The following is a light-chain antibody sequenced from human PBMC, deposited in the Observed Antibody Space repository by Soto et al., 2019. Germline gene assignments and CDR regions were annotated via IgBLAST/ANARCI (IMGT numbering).Light chain of an antibody. CDR2: GAS. V-gene: IGKV3-20*01. CDR1: QSVSSSD. Sequence: EIVLTQSPGTLSLSPGERHTLSCRASQSVSSSDLAWNQQKPGQAPRLLIYGASSRATGIPDRFSGSGSGTDFTLTVSRLEPEDFAVYYCQQHGSSPSLTSGGGTKVEIK. J-gene: IGKJ4*01. CDR3: QQHGSSPSLT.